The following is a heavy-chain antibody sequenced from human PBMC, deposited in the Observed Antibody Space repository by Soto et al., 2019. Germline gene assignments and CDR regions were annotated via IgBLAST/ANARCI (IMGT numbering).Heavy chain of an antibody. CDR1: GFTFSSYA. J-gene: IGHJ4*02. V-gene: IGHV3-23*01. D-gene: IGHD2-8*01. CDR2: ISGSGGST. CDR3: AKLNVGILYQREPFDY. Sequence: QSGGSLRLSCAASGFTFSSYAMSWVRQAPGKGLEWVSAISGSGGSTYYADSVKGRFTISRDNSKNTLYLQMNSLRAEDTAVYYCAKLNVGILYQREPFDYWGQGTLVTVSS.